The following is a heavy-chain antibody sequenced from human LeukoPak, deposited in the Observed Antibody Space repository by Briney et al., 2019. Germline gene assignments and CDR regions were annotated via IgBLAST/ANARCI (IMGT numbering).Heavy chain of an antibody. CDR3: ARDLGSGSYYNGHFDC. J-gene: IGHJ4*02. V-gene: IGHV1-46*01. CDR2: INPSGGST. CDR1: GYTFTSYY. Sequence: GASVKVSCKASGYTFTSYYMHWVRQAPGQGLEWMGIINPSGGSTSYAQKFQGRVTMTRDTSTSTVYMELSSLRSEDTAVYYCARDLGSGSYYNGHFDCWGQGTLVTVSS. D-gene: IGHD3-10*02.